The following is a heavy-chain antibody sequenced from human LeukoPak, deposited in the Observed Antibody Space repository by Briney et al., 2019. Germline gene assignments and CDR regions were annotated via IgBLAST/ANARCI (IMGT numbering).Heavy chain of an antibody. V-gene: IGHV3-23*01. CDR3: AKDGGIAAAGE. CDR2: ISGSCGST. D-gene: IGHD6-13*01. J-gene: IGHJ4*02. CDR1: GFTFSSYA. Sequence: GGTLRLSCAASGFTFSSYAMSWVRQAPGQGLEWVSSISGSCGSTYYADSVKGRFTISRDNSKSTLYLQMNSLRAEDTAVYYCAKDGGIAAAGEWGQGTLVTVSS.